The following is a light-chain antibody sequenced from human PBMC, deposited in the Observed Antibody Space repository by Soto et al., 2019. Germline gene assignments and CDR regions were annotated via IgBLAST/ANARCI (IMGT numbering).Light chain of an antibody. CDR3: RQLFDSPIT. V-gene: IGKV1-9*01. Sequence: DIQLTQSPSCLAPSIGESFTITCRASQVISTSLAWYQVKPGKAPKLLIYAASTLESGVPSRFSATVSGTEFSLTITSLQPEDFATYYCRQLFDSPITFGQGTRLEIK. CDR1: QVISTS. CDR2: AAS. J-gene: IGKJ5*01.